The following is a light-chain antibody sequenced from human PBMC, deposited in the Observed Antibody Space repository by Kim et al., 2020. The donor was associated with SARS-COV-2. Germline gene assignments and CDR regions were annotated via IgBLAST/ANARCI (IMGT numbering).Light chain of an antibody. Sequence: GKTVILSWSRRSGSIVSDFVQWFQQRPGSSPTTVIYEDHKRPSGVPDRFSGSVDSSSNSASLTISGLRAEDEADYYCQSYDDNIWVFGGGTQLTVL. J-gene: IGLJ3*02. V-gene: IGLV6-57*01. CDR2: EDH. CDR1: SGSIVSDF. CDR3: QSYDDNIWV.